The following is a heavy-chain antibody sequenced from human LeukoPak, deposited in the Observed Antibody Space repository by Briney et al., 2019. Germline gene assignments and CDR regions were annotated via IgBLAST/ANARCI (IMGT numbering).Heavy chain of an antibody. CDR2: IIPIFGTA. D-gene: IGHD5-24*01. J-gene: IGHJ4*02. Sequence: SVKVSCKASGGTFSSYAISWVRQAPGQGLEWMGGIIPIFGTANYAQKFQGRVTITADESTSTAYMELSSLRSEDTAVYYCARSRDGYNYDFDYWGQGTLVTVSS. V-gene: IGHV1-69*13. CDR1: GGTFSSYA. CDR3: ARSRDGYNYDFDY.